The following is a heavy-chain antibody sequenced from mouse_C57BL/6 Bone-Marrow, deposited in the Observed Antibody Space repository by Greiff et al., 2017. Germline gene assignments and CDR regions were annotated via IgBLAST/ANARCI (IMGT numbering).Heavy chain of an antibody. V-gene: IGHV1-52*01. Sequence: VQLQQPGAELVRPGSSVKLSCKASGYTFTSYWMHWVKQRPIQGLEWIGNIDPSDSETHYNQKFKDKATLTVDKSSSTAYMQLSRLTSEDSAVYYCARMGYYYGSSRSWGNDWGQGTTRTVSS. CDR2: IDPSDSET. J-gene: IGHJ2*01. CDR3: ARMGYYYGSSRSWGND. D-gene: IGHD1-1*01. CDR1: GYTFTSYW.